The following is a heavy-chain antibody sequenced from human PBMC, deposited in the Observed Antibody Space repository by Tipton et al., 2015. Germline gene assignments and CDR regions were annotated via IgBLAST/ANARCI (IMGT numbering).Heavy chain of an antibody. D-gene: IGHD5-24*01. CDR3: ARGADAYKVGKN. J-gene: IGHJ4*02. CDR1: GDSVSSSTAT. CDR2: TYYRSKWYN. V-gene: IGHV6-1*01. Sequence: GLVKPSQTLSLTCAISGDSVSSSTATWNWIRQSPSRGLEWLGRTYYRSKWYNDYAESVKGRITISPDTSKNQFSLQLNSVTPEDTAVYYCARGADAYKVGKNWGQGTLVTVSS.